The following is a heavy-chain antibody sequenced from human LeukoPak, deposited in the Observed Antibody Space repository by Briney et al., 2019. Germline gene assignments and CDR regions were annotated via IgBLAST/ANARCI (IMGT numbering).Heavy chain of an antibody. J-gene: IGHJ5*02. CDR3: ASRGAYSSNWWVWFDP. CDR1: GGSFSGYY. V-gene: IGHV4-34*01. D-gene: IGHD6-13*01. Sequence: PSETLSLTCAVYGGSFSGYYWSWIRQPPGKGLEWIGEINHSGSTNYNPSLKSRVTISVDTSKNQFSLTLPSVTAADTAVYYCASRGAYSSNWWVWFDPWGQGTLVTVSS. CDR2: INHSGST.